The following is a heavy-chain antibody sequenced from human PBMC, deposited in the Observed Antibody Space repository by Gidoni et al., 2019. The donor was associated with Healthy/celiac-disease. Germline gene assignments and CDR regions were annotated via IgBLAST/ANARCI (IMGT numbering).Heavy chain of an antibody. CDR1: GYTFTGYY. Sequence: QVQLVQSGAEVKKPGASVKVSCKASGYTFTGYYMHWVRQAPGQGLEWMGWINPNSGGTNYAQKFQGRVTMTRDTSISTAYMELSRLRSDDTAVYYCARDLLTMVRGYYYGMDVWGQGTTVTVSS. D-gene: IGHD3-10*01. J-gene: IGHJ6*02. CDR2: INPNSGGT. CDR3: ARDLLTMVRGYYYGMDV. V-gene: IGHV1-2*02.